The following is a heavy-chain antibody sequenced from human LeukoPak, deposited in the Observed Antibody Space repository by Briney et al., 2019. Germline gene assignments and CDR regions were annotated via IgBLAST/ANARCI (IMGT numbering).Heavy chain of an antibody. V-gene: IGHV4-4*07. CDR3: ARDLAAADTYYYYYGMDV. J-gene: IGHJ6*02. Sequence: SETLSLTCTVSGGSISSYYWSWIRQPAGKGLEWIGRIYTSGSTNYNPYLKSRVTMSVDTSKNQFSLKLSSVTAADTAVYYCARDLAAADTYYYYYGMDVWGQGTTVTVSS. CDR2: IYTSGST. D-gene: IGHD6-13*01. CDR1: GGSISSYY.